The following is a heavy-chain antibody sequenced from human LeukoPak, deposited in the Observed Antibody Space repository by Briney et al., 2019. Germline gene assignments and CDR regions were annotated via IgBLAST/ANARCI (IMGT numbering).Heavy chain of an antibody. CDR3: ARGGDRDYDILTGYQNEVDV. Sequence: SETLSLTCTVSGGSISSYYWSWIRQPPGKGLEWIGYIYYSGSTNYNPSLKSRVTISVDTSKNQFSLKLSSVTAADTAVYYCARGGDRDYDILTGYQNEVDVWGQGTTVTVSS. D-gene: IGHD3-9*01. V-gene: IGHV4-59*01. J-gene: IGHJ6*02. CDR2: IYYSGST. CDR1: GGSISSYY.